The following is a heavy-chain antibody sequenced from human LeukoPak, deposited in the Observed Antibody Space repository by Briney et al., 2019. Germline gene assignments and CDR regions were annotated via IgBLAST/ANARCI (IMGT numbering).Heavy chain of an antibody. J-gene: IGHJ4*02. CDR1: GFTFSSYN. Sequence: GGSLRLSCAASGFTFSSYNMNWVRQAPGKGLEWVSSISSTSRSYIYYADSVKGRFTISRDNAKNSLYLQMNSLRAEDTAVYYCAKVTYGSGTYGAFDYWGQGTLVTVSS. CDR2: ISSTSRSYI. CDR3: AKVTYGSGTYGAFDY. V-gene: IGHV3-21*04. D-gene: IGHD3-10*01.